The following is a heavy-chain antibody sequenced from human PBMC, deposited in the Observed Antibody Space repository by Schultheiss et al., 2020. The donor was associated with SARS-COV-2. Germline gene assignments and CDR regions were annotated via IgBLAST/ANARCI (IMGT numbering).Heavy chain of an antibody. CDR1: GFTFSSYA. CDR3: AKTHGDSSGWYMGVDY. V-gene: IGHV3-23*01. J-gene: IGHJ4*02. D-gene: IGHD6-19*01. CDR2: ISGSGGST. Sequence: GGPLRLSCAASGFTFSSYAMSWVRQAPGKGLEWVSAISGSGGSTYYADSVKGRFTISRDNSKNTLYLQMNSLRAEDTAVYYCAKTHGDSSGWYMGVDYWGQGTLVTVSS.